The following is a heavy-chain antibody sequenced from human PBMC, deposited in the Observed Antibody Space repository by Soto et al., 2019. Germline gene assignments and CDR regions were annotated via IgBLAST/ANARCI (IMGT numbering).Heavy chain of an antibody. Sequence: PGESLKISCKGPGYSFTSYWIGWVRQMPGKGLEWMGIIYPGDSDTRYSPSFQGQVTISADKSISTAYLQWSSLKASDTAMYYCARHEVVVVPAVTENYYYYYMDVWGKGTTVTVSS. CDR2: IYPGDSDT. CDR3: ARHEVVVVPAVTENYYYYYMDV. D-gene: IGHD2-2*01. J-gene: IGHJ6*03. CDR1: GYSFTSYW. V-gene: IGHV5-51*01.